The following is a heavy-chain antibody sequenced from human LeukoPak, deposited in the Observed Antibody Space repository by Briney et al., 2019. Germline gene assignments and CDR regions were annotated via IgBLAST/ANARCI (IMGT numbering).Heavy chain of an antibody. CDR1: GFTFSSYW. Sequence: GGSLRLSCAASGFTFSSYWMSWVRQAPGKGLEWVANIKQDGSEKYYVDSVKGRFTISRDNAKNSLYLQMNGLRAEDTAVYYCARDFRFWDPKDWYFDLWGRGTLVTVSS. V-gene: IGHV3-7*01. J-gene: IGHJ2*01. CDR3: ARDFRFWDPKDWYFDL. CDR2: IKQDGSEK. D-gene: IGHD3-3*01.